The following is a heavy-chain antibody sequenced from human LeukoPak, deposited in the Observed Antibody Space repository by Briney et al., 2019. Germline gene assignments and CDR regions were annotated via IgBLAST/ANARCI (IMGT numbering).Heavy chain of an antibody. CDR2: ISRSYFTTI. D-gene: IGHD3-16*01. J-gene: IGHJ4*02. V-gene: IGHV3-48*02. CDR3: GRDWGEFAVDY. CDR1: GFTFSSYG. Sequence: GGSLRLSCTASGFTFSSYGMSWVRQAPGKGLEWISYISRSYFTTIYYADSVKGRFTTSRDNAKNSLYLQMNSLRDEDTAVYYCGRDWGEFAVDYWGQGTLVTVSS.